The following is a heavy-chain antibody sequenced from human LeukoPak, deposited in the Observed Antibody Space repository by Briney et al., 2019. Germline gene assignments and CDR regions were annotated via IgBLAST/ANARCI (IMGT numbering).Heavy chain of an antibody. D-gene: IGHD3-22*01. Sequence: SETLSLTCTISGGSISTYYWSWIRQRPGKALEWIGHIFHNGNTNYNPSLKSRVTISVDTSKNQFSLKLSSVTAADTAVYYCAEGGYSFDYWGHGTLVTVSS. CDR1: GGSISTYY. CDR3: AEGGYSFDY. J-gene: IGHJ4*01. CDR2: IFHNGNT. V-gene: IGHV4-59*12.